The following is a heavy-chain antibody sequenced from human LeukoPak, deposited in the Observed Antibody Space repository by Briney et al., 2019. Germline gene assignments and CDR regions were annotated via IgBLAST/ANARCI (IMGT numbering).Heavy chain of an antibody. CDR3: ARGEYYYGSGTVGVDDF. D-gene: IGHD3-10*01. CDR2: LYSGGIT. V-gene: IGHV3-53*01. J-gene: IGHJ4*02. CDR1: GFNVSHKY. Sequence: GGSLRLSCAVSGFNVSHKYMSWVRQAPWKGLECVSILYSGGITAYADSVKGRFTISRDNLKNTLYLQMNSLRAEDTAVYYCARGEYYYGSGTVGVDDFWGQGTLVTVSS.